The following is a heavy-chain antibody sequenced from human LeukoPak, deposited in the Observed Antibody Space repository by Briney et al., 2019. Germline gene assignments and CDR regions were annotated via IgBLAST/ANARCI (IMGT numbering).Heavy chain of an antibody. V-gene: IGHV1-2*02. D-gene: IGHD6-13*01. CDR3: ARPTPGIAAAGLDY. Sequence: ASVKVSCKASGYTFTGYYMHWVRQAPGQGLEWMGWINPNSGGTNYAQKFQGRVTMTRDTSISTAYMELSRLRSDDTAVYYCARPTPGIAAAGLDYWGQGTLVTVSS. CDR2: INPNSGGT. J-gene: IGHJ4*02. CDR1: GYTFTGYY.